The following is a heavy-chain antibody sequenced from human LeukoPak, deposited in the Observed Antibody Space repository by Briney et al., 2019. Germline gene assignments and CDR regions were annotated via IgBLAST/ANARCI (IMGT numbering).Heavy chain of an antibody. CDR3: ARGLVDFWSGYYTRLGAYYMDV. Sequence: PSETLSLTCTVSGGSISSYYWSWIRQPPGKGLEWIGYIYNSGSTNYNPSLESRVTISVDTSRNQFSLKLSSVTAADTAVYYCARGLVDFWSGYYTRLGAYYMDVWGKGTTVTVSS. D-gene: IGHD3-3*01. CDR1: GGSISSYY. J-gene: IGHJ6*03. V-gene: IGHV4-59*12. CDR2: IYNSGST.